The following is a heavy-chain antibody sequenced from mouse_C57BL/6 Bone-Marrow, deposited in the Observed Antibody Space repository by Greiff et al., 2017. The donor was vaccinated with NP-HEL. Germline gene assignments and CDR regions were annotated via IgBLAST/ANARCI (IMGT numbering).Heavy chain of an antibody. CDR1: GYTFTSYW. CDR3: AREGTVVAGAMDY. D-gene: IGHD1-1*01. J-gene: IGHJ4*01. Sequence: VQLQQPGAELVKPGASVKLSCKASGYTFTSYWMHWVKQRPGQGLEWIGMIHPNSGSTNYNEKFKSKSTLTVDNSSSTAYMQLSSLTSEDSAVYYSAREGTVVAGAMDYWGQGTSVTVSS. CDR2: IHPNSGST. V-gene: IGHV1-64*01.